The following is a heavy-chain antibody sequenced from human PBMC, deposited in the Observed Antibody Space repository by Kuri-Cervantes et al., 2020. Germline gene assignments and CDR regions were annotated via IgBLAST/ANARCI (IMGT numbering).Heavy chain of an antibody. Sequence: GESLKISCAASGFTFNNYGIHWVLQTPGKGLEWVAVIWYDGSNKYYADSVKGRFTISSDNSKNTLYLQRNSLRAEDTAVYYCARDLMRFGELLYDNWFDPWGQGTLVTVSS. V-gene: IGHV3-33*01. CDR1: GFTFNNYG. CDR2: IWYDGSNK. J-gene: IGHJ5*02. D-gene: IGHD3-10*01. CDR3: ARDLMRFGELLYDNWFDP.